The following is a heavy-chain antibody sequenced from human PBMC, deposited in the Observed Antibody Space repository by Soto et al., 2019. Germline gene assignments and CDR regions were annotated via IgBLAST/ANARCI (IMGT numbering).Heavy chain of an antibody. Sequence: SETLSLTCTVSGGSISSGGYYWSWIRQHPGKGLEWIGYIYYSGSTYYNPSLKSRVTISVDTSKNQFSLKLSSVTAADTAVYYCARVMGRPYGSGSFYCYYGMDVWGQGTTVTVSS. CDR1: GGSISSGGYY. CDR2: IYYSGST. D-gene: IGHD3-10*01. CDR3: ARVMGRPYGSGSFYCYYGMDV. J-gene: IGHJ6*02. V-gene: IGHV4-31*03.